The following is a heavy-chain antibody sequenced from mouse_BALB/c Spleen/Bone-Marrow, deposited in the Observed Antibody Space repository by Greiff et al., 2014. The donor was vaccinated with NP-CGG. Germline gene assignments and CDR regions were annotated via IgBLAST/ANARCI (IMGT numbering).Heavy chain of an antibody. D-gene: IGHD1-1*01. CDR2: INPDSSTI. CDR1: GLDFSRYW. Sequence: EVQVVESGGGLVQPGGSLKLSCAASGLDFSRYWMSWVRQAPGKGLEWIGEINPDSSTINYTPSLKDKFIISRDNAKNTLYLQMSKVRSEDTAFYYCARQWYYGSSDYWGQGTTLTVSS. J-gene: IGHJ2*01. CDR3: ARQWYYGSSDY. V-gene: IGHV4-1*02.